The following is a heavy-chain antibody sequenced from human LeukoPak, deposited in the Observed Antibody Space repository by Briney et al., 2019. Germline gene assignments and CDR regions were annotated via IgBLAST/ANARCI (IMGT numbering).Heavy chain of an antibody. CDR1: GGSISSSSYY. CDR2: IYYSGST. V-gene: IGHV4-39*01. Sequence: SETLSLTCTVSGGSISSSSYYWGWIRQPPGKGLEWIGSIYYSGSTYYNSSLKSRVTISVDTSKNQFSLKLSSVTAADTAVYYCARQNYYDSSGFDYWGQGTLVTVSS. CDR3: ARQNYYDSSGFDY. D-gene: IGHD3-22*01. J-gene: IGHJ4*02.